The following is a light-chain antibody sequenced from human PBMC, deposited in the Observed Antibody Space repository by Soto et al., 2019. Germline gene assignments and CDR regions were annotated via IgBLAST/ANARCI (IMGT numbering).Light chain of an antibody. J-gene: IGLJ3*02. CDR2: DVS. CDR3: CSYEGTYSFWV. V-gene: IGLV2-11*01. CDR1: SSDVGGYNY. Sequence: QSALTQPRSVSGSPGQTVTISCTGTSSDVGGYNYVSWYQQHPDKAPKVIIYDVSERPSGVPDRFSGSKSGNTASLTISGLQAEDEADYHCCSYEGTYSFWVFGGGTKLTVL.